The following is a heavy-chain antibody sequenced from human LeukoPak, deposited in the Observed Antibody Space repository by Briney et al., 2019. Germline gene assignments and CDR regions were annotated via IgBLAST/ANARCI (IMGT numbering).Heavy chain of an antibody. D-gene: IGHD4-11*01. J-gene: IGHJ4*01. CDR1: GFTFSRYW. Sequence: GGSLRLSCAASGFTFSRYWMRWVRHAPGEGLGWGSRINTDVRTITYADSVKGRFTIPRDNAKNTLYLQMNSLRAEDTAVYYCVRSAFLTTEFYFDYWGHGTLVTVSS. CDR2: INTDVRTI. CDR3: VRSAFLTTEFYFDY. V-gene: IGHV3-74*01.